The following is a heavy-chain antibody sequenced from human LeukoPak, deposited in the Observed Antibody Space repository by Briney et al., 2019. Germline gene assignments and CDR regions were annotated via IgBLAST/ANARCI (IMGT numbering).Heavy chain of an antibody. Sequence: AASVKVSCKASGYTFTSYYMHWVRQAPGQGLEWMGIINPSGGSTSYAQKFQGRVTMTRDTSISTAYMELSRLRSDDTAVYYCARDCGVYGSGYYYYMDVWGKGTTVTISS. J-gene: IGHJ6*03. D-gene: IGHD3-10*01. CDR3: ARDCGVYGSGYYYYMDV. CDR1: GYTFTSYY. V-gene: IGHV1-46*01. CDR2: INPSGGST.